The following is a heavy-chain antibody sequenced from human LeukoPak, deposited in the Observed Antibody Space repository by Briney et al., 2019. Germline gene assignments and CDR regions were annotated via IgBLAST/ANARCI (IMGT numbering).Heavy chain of an antibody. Sequence: GGSLRLSCAASGFTFSSYSMNWVRQAPGKGLEWVANIKQDGSEKYYVDSVKGRFTISRDNAKNSLYLQMNSLRAEDTAVYYCAREGDYEGYFDYWGQGTLVTVSS. CDR2: IKQDGSEK. CDR1: GFTFSSYS. J-gene: IGHJ4*02. D-gene: IGHD4-17*01. V-gene: IGHV3-7*01. CDR3: AREGDYEGYFDY.